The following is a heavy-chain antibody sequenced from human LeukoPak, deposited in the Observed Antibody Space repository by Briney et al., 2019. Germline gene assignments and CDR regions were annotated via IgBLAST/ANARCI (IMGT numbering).Heavy chain of an antibody. J-gene: IGHJ4*02. Sequence: GGSLRLSCAASGFTFNSYGFHWVRQAPGKGLEGVADIWYDGSNKYYADSVKGRFTISRDNSKNTVSLQMTSLRAEDTAVYYCVRAYSGFSSRGLDYWGQGTLVSVSS. CDR1: GFTFNSYG. V-gene: IGHV3-33*01. CDR3: VRAYSGFSSRGLDY. CDR2: IWYDGSNK. D-gene: IGHD5-12*01.